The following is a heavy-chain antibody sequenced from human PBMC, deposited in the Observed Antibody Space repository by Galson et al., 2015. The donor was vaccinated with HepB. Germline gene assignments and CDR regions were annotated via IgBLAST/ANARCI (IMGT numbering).Heavy chain of an antibody. D-gene: IGHD3-22*01. Sequence: SVKVSCKASGYTFTSYYMHWVRQAPGQGLEWMGIINPSGGSTSYAQKFQGRVTMTRDTSTSTVYMELSSLRSEDTAVYYCARQYYYDSSGYYPPLDYWGQGTLVTVSS. V-gene: IGHV1-46*01. CDR2: INPSGGST. J-gene: IGHJ4*02. CDR3: ARQYYYDSSGYYPPLDY. CDR1: GYTFTSYY.